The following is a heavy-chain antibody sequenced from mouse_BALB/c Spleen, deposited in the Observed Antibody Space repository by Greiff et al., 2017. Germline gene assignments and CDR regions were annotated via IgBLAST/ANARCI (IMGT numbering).Heavy chain of an antibody. V-gene: IGHV5-6-4*01. J-gene: IGHJ4*01. CDR2: ISSGGSYT. D-gene: IGHD2-1*01. Sequence: DVKLVESGGGLVKPGGSLKLSCAASGFTFSSYTMSWVRQTPEKRLEWVATISSGGSYTYYPDSVKGRFTISRDNAKNTLYLQMSSLKSEDTAMYYCTRGGGNYPYAMDYWGQGTSVTVSS. CDR3: TRGGGNYPYAMDY. CDR1: GFTFSSYT.